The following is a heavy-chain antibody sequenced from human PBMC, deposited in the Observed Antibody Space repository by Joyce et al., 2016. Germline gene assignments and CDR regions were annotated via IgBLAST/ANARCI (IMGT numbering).Heavy chain of an antibody. CDR3: ARVRYQVIYLMDYFDY. Sequence: QVQLVQSGAEVKKPGASVKVSCKTSGYIFTDNFVHWVRQAPGQGLEWMGWINPHTKDTRQAQKFQGRFTMTTDTSITTVFMDLSRLRPDDTAMYYCARVRYQVIYLMDYFDYWGQGTLVTVSS. V-gene: IGHV1-2*02. CDR2: INPHTKDT. D-gene: IGHD2-2*02. CDR1: GYIFTDNF. J-gene: IGHJ4*02.